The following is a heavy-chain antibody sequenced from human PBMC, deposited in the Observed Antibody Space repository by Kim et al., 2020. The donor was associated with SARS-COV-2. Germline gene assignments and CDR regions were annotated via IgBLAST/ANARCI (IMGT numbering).Heavy chain of an antibody. Sequence: AQKLQGRVTMTTDTSTSTAYMELRSLRSDDTAVYYCARVMGIAAAGYFDYWGQGTLVTVSS. J-gene: IGHJ4*02. V-gene: IGHV1-18*01. D-gene: IGHD6-13*01. CDR3: ARVMGIAAAGYFDY.